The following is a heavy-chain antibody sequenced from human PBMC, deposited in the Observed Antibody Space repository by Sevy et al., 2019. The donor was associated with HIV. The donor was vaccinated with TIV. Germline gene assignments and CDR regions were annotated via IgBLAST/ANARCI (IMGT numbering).Heavy chain of an antibody. CDR3: ARPSGLSSTSYYYYGMDV. V-gene: IGHV5-51*01. Sequence: GESLKISCKGSGYSFTSYWIGWVRQMPGKGLEWMGIIYPGDSDTRYSRSFQGQVTISADKSISTAYLQWSSLKASDTAMYYCARPSGLSSTSYYYYGMDVWGQGTTVTVSS. D-gene: IGHD2-2*01. CDR2: IYPGDSDT. J-gene: IGHJ6*02. CDR1: GYSFTSYW.